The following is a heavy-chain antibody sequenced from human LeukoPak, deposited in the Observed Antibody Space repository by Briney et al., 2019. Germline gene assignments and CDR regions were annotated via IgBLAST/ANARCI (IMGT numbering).Heavy chain of an antibody. J-gene: IGHJ3*02. CDR3: AKDLVVSNYCSSTSCSQPRAFDI. V-gene: IGHV3-23*01. Sequence: PGGSLRLSCAASGFTFSSYAMSWVRQAPGKGLEWVSGISGSGGSTYYADSVKGRFTISRDNSKNTLYLHMNSLRAEDTAVYYCAKDLVVSNYCSSTSCSQPRAFDIWGQGTMVTVSS. CDR1: GFTFSSYA. D-gene: IGHD2-2*01. CDR2: ISGSGGST.